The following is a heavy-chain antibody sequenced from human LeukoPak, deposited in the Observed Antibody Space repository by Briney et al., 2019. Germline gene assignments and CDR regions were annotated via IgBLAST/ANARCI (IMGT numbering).Heavy chain of an antibody. J-gene: IGHJ4*02. CDR2: IIPIFGAA. V-gene: IGHV1-69*01. CDR1: GGTFSSYA. Sequence: GSSVKVSCKASGGTFSSYAISWVRQAPGQGLEWMGGIIPIFGAANYAQKFQGRVTITADESTSTAYMELSSLRSEDTAVYYCARVLYSSSSGHDYWGQGTLVAVSS. D-gene: IGHD6-6*01. CDR3: ARVLYSSSSGHDY.